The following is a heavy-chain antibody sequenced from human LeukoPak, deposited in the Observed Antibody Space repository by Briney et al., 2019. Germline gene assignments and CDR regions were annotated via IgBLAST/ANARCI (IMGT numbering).Heavy chain of an antibody. CDR1: GFTFSSYA. D-gene: IGHD3-10*01. CDR3: ASSGSYYPLPYYFDY. V-gene: IGHV3-23*01. Sequence: GGSLRLSCAASGFTFSSYAMSWVRQAPGKGLEWVSAISGSGGSTYYADSVKGRFTISRDNSKNTLYLQMNSLRAEDTAVYYCASSGSYYPLPYYFDYWGQGTLVTVS. CDR2: ISGSGGST. J-gene: IGHJ4*02.